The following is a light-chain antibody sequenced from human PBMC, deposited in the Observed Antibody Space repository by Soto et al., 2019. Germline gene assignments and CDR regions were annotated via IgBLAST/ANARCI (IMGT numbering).Light chain of an antibody. CDR1: QSVSSN. V-gene: IGKV3-15*01. Sequence: EIVMPQSPATLSVAPGERATLSCRASQSVSSNLAWYQQKPGQAPRLLIYGASTRATGIPARVSGSGSATEFTLTISSLRSEDRAVYYCQQYKRWPPLTFGGGTKVEL. J-gene: IGKJ4*01. CDR2: GAS. CDR3: QQYKRWPPLT.